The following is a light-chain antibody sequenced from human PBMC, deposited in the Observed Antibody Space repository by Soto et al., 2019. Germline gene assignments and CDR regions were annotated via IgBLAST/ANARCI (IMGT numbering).Light chain of an antibody. CDR1: SSDVGGYNY. CDR3: SSYTNINTRACV. J-gene: IGLJ1*01. V-gene: IGLV2-14*01. Sequence: QSALTQPASVSGSPGQSITISCTGTSSDVGGYNYVSWYQQHPGKAPKLMIYEVSNRPSGVSNRFSGSKSGNTASLTISGLQAEDEADYYCSSYTNINTRACVFGTGTKGTVL. CDR2: EVS.